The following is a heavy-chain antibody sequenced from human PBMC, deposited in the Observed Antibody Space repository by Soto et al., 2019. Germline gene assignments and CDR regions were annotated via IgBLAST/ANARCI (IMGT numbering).Heavy chain of an antibody. J-gene: IGHJ4*02. CDR2: ISYDGSNK. CDR3: ERGEITMGRGVTEGPFDY. V-gene: IGHV3-30-3*01. D-gene: IGHD3-10*01. Sequence: QVQLVESGGGVVQPGRSLRLSCAASGFTFSSYAMHWVRQAPGKGLEWVAVISYDGSNKYYADSVKGRFTISRDNSKNTLSLQMNSLRAEYTAVSYCERGEITMGRGVTEGPFDYWGQGTLVTVSS. CDR1: GFTFSSYA.